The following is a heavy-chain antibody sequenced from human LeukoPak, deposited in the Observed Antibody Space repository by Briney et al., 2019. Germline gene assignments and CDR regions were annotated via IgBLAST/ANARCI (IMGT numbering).Heavy chain of an antibody. CDR2: ISSSSSYI. CDR1: GFTFSSYS. V-gene: IGHV3-21*01. D-gene: IGHD3-10*01. J-gene: IGHJ4*02. CDR3: ARDARALWFGESIILMGGY. Sequence: GGSLRLSCAASGFTFSSYSMNWVRQAPGKGLEWVSSISSSSSYIYYADSVKGRFTISRDNPKNSLYLQMNSLRAEDTAVYYCARDARALWFGESIILMGGYWGQGTLVTVSS.